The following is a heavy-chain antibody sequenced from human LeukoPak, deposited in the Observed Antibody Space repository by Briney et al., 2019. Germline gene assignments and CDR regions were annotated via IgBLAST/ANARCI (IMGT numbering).Heavy chain of an antibody. Sequence: GGSLRLSCAASGFTFDDYAMHWVRQAPEKGLEWVSGISWNSGSIGYADSVKGRFTISRDNAKNSLYLQMNSLRAEDTALYYCAKDSYYYGSGGFDYWGQGTLVTVSS. D-gene: IGHD3-10*01. CDR2: ISWNSGSI. CDR1: GFTFDDYA. CDR3: AKDSYYYGSGGFDY. J-gene: IGHJ4*02. V-gene: IGHV3-9*01.